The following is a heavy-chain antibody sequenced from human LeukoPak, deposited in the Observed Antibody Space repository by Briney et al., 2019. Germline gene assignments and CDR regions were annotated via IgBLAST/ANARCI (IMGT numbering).Heavy chain of an antibody. CDR2: IIPIFGTA. D-gene: IGHD5-18*01. V-gene: IGHV1-69*13. J-gene: IGHJ6*03. Sequence: GASVKVSCKASGGTFSSYAISWVRQAPGQGLEWMGGIIPIFGTANYAQKFQGRVTITADESTSTAYMELSSLRSEDTAVYYCATKNVRDTAMPRRNYYYYYMDVWGKGTTVTVSS. CDR3: ATKNVRDTAMPRRNYYYYYMDV. CDR1: GGTFSSYA.